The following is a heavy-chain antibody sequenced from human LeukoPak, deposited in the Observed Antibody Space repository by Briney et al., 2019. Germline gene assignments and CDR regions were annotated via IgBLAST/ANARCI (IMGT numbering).Heavy chain of an antibody. D-gene: IGHD4-11*01. Sequence: GGSLRLSCAASGFTFSSYAMSWVRQAPGKGLVWVSAISGSGGSTYYADSVKGRFTISRDNSKNTLYLQMNSLRAEDTAVYYCAKDDSNYSFNFDYWGQGTLVTVSS. V-gene: IGHV3-23*01. CDR3: AKDDSNYSFNFDY. CDR1: GFTFSSYA. J-gene: IGHJ4*02. CDR2: ISGSGGST.